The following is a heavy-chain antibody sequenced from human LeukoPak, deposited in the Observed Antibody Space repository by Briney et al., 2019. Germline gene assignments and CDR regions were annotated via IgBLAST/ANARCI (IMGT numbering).Heavy chain of an antibody. V-gene: IGHV1-18*01. D-gene: IGHD3-22*01. Sequence: ASVKVSCTASGYTFTSYGISWVRQAPGQGLEWMGWISAYNGNTNYAQKFRGRVTMTRDTSTSTVYMELGSLTSEDTAVYYCARDHKPHYYDSSGYMGDYWGQGTLVTVSS. CDR3: ARDHKPHYYDSSGYMGDY. J-gene: IGHJ4*02. CDR2: ISAYNGNT. CDR1: GYTFTSYG.